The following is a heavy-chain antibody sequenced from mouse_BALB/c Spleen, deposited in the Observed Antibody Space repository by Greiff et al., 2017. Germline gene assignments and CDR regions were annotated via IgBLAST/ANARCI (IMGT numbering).Heavy chain of an antibody. CDR1: GFSLSTSGMG. D-gene: IGHD1-1*01. Sequence: QVTLKVSGPGILQPSQTLSLTCSFSGFSLSTSGMGVSWIRQPSGKGLEWLAHIYWDDDKRYNPSLKSRLTISKDTSSNQVFLKITSVDTADTATYYCARRVPYYYGSTSYWYFDVWGAGTTVTVSS. J-gene: IGHJ1*01. CDR2: IYWDDDK. V-gene: IGHV8-12*01. CDR3: ARRVPYYYGSTSYWYFDV.